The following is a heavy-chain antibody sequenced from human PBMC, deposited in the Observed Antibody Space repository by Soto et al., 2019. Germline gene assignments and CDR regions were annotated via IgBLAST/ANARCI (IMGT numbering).Heavy chain of an antibody. CDR1: GGSISSGGYY. V-gene: IGHV4-31*03. Sequence: SETLSLTCTVSGGSISSGGYYWSWIRQHPGKGLEWIGYIYYSGSTYYNPSLKSRVTISVDTSKNQFSLKLSSVTAADTAVYYCARPRLGGGFDYWGQGTLVTVPQ. D-gene: IGHD3-16*01. CDR2: IYYSGST. CDR3: ARPRLGGGFDY. J-gene: IGHJ4*02.